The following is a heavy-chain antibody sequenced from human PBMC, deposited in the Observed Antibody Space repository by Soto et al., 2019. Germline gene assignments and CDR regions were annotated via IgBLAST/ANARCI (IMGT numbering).Heavy chain of an antibody. V-gene: IGHV1-8*01. CDR1: GYTFINYD. CDR2: LTPSTGNT. J-gene: IGHJ4*02. D-gene: IGHD6-6*01. CDR3: VALAR. Sequence: QVQLVQSGTEVKKPGASVKVSCKPSGYTFINYDINWVRQATGQGPEWMGFLTPSTGNTGYARRFQGRLTLTSDPSTGTAYMELRGLTSADTAVYYCVALARWDQGSLVAVSS.